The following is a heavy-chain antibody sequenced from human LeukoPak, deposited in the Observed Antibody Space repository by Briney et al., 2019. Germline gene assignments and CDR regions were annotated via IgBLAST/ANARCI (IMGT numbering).Heavy chain of an antibody. J-gene: IGHJ6*02. V-gene: IGHV3-53*01. CDR1: GFTVSNNY. CDR2: IYSGGST. Sequence: PGGSLRVSCAASGFTVSNNYMSWVRQAPGKGLQWVSVIYSGGSTYYADSVKGRFTISRDNFKNTLYLQMNSLRAEDTAVYYCASQLDPYYYYYGMDVWGQGTTVTVSS. CDR3: ASQLDPYYYYYGMDV. D-gene: IGHD1-1*01.